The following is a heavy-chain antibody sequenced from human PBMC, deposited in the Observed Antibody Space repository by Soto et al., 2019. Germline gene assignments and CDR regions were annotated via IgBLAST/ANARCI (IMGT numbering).Heavy chain of an antibody. CDR1: GFTFSSYA. CDR3: ARVPYDFWSGYSGIDY. V-gene: IGHV3-30-3*01. CDR2: ISYDGSNK. Sequence: QVQLVESGGGVVQPGRSLRLSCAASGFTFSSYAMHWVRQAPGKGLEWVAVISYDGSNKYYADSVKGRFTISRDNSKNTLYLQMNSLRAEETAVYYCARVPYDFWSGYSGIDYWGQGTLVTVSS. D-gene: IGHD3-3*01. J-gene: IGHJ4*02.